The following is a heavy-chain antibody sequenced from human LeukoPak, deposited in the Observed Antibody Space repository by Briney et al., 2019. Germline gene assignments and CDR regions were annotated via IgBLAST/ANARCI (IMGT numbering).Heavy chain of an antibody. CDR3: ARVLAYYDSGTYPRARPFDI. Sequence: ASVKVSCKASGFTFTGFYMHWVRQAPGQGLEWMGWINPNSGGTNYAQKFQSRVTMTRDTSISTAYLELSRLRSDDTAVYYCARVLAYYDSGTYPRARPFDIWGQGTMVTVSS. CDR1: GFTFTGFY. J-gene: IGHJ3*02. CDR2: INPNSGGT. D-gene: IGHD3-10*01. V-gene: IGHV1-2*02.